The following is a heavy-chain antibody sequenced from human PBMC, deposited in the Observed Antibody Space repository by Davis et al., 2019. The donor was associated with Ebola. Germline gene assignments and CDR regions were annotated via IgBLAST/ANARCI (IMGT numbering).Heavy chain of an antibody. Sequence: ASVKVSCKASGYTFTSYGISWVRQAPGQGLEWMGWISAYNGNTNYAQKLQGRVTMTTDTSTSTAYMELRSLRSDDTAVYYCARDSSHQWSILGNWFDPWGQGTLVTVSS. CDR2: ISAYNGNT. CDR3: ARDSSHQWSILGNWFDP. D-gene: IGHD2-8*01. J-gene: IGHJ5*02. V-gene: IGHV1-18*01. CDR1: GYTFTSYG.